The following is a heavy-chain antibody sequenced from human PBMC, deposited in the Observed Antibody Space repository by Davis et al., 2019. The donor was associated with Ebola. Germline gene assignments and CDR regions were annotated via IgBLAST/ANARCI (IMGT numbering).Heavy chain of an antibody. CDR3: TADVVPAATRGVYYYYYYMDV. Sequence: GESLKISCAASGFTFTNAWMSWVRQAPGKGLEWVGRIKSKTDGGTTDYAAPVKGRFTIPRDDSKNTLYLQMNSLKTEDSAVYYCTADVVPAATRGVYYYYYYMDVWGKGTTVTVSS. D-gene: IGHD2-2*01. J-gene: IGHJ6*03. CDR1: GFTFTNAW. V-gene: IGHV3-15*01. CDR2: IKSKTDGGTT.